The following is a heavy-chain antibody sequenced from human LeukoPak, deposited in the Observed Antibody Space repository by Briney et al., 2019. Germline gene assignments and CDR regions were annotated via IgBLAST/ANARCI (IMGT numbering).Heavy chain of an antibody. CDR3: AASIMVVAAMDAFGI. D-gene: IGHD2-15*01. J-gene: IGHJ3*02. CDR2: INPNSGGT. V-gene: IGHV1-2*06. Sequence: ASVKVSCKASGYTFTGYYIHWVRQAPGQGLEWMGRINPNSGGTNYAQDFQGRVTMTRDTSINTAYMELGRLRSDDTAVYYCAASIMVVAAMDAFGIWGQGTRVTVSS. CDR1: GYTFTGYY.